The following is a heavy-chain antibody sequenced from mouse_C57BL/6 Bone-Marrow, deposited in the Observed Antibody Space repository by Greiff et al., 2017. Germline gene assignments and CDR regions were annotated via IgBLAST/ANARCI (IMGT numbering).Heavy chain of an antibody. V-gene: IGHV2-3*01. J-gene: IGHJ3*01. CDR1: GFSLTSYG. CDR3: GQGGSRFAY. Sequence: QVQLKQSGPGLVAPSQCLSITCNVSGFSLTSYGISWVRQPPGKGLEWLGVIGGDGSKNYHSAIISRLSISKDNSKSQVILILTSLQTDDTATYYCGQGGSRFAYWGQGTMVTVSA. CDR2: IGGDGSK.